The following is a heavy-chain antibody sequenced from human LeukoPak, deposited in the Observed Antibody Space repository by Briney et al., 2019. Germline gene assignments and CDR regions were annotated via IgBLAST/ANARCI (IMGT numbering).Heavy chain of an antibody. J-gene: IGHJ4*02. CDR2: INPSGGST. V-gene: IGHV1-46*01. CDR3: ARMEPGYSSSWYPSHFDY. D-gene: IGHD6-13*01. CDR1: GYTFTSYY. Sequence: GALVKVSCKASGYTFTSYYMHWVRQAPGQGLEWMGIINPSGGSTSYAQKFQGRVTMTRDTSTSTVYMELSSLRSEDTAVYYCARMEPGYSSSWYPSHFDYWGQGTLVTVSS.